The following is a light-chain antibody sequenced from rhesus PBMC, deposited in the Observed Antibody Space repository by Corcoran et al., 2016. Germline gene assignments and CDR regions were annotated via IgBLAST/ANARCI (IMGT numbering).Light chain of an antibody. CDR2: KAS. CDR3: QQYNDLVT. Sequence: DIQMTQSPSSLSASVGDTVTITCRASQSISSWLAWYQQKPGKAPKLLIYKASSLQSGVPSRVSGSGSWTEVTLTSSGLQPEEFATYYCQQYNDLVTFGGGTKVEIK. J-gene: IGKJ4*01. CDR1: QSISSW. V-gene: IGKV1-22*01.